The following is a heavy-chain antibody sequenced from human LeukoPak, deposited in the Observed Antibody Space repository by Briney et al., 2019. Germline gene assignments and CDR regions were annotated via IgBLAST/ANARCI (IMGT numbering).Heavy chain of an antibody. V-gene: IGHV3-21*01. Sequence: GGSLRLSCAASGFTFSSYSMNWVRQAPGKGLEWVSSISSSSSYIYYADSVKGRFTISRDNAKNSLYLQMNSLRAEDTAVYYCARDSLAYSSGWTGWFDPWGQGTLVTVSS. CDR3: ARDSLAYSSGWTGWFDP. CDR1: GFTFSSYS. D-gene: IGHD6-19*01. CDR2: ISSSSSYI. J-gene: IGHJ5*02.